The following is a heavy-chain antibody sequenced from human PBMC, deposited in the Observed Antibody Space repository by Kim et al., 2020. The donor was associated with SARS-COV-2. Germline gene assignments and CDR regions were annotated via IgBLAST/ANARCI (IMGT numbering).Heavy chain of an antibody. CDR2: ISSSSSYI. CDR3: ARGPGSSGWYEYFDY. J-gene: IGHJ4*02. Sequence: GGSLRLSCAASGFTFSSYSMNWVRQAPGKGLEWVSSISSSSSYIYYEDSVKGRFTISRDNAKNSLYLQMNSLRAKDTAVYYCARGPGSSGWYEYFDYWGQGTLVTVSS. V-gene: IGHV3-21*01. CDR1: GFTFSSYS. D-gene: IGHD6-19*01.